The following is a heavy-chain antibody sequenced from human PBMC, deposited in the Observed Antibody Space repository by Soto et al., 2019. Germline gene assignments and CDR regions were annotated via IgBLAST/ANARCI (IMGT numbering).Heavy chain of an antibody. CDR2: ISAYNGNT. V-gene: IGHV1-18*04. CDR1: GYTFTSYG. Sequence: ASVKVSCKASGYTFTSYGISWVRQAPGQGLEWMGWISAYNGNTNYAQKLQGRVTMTTDTSTSTAYMELRSLRSDDTAVYYCARVKEEISNYYYGMDVWGQGTTVTVSS. J-gene: IGHJ6*02. CDR3: ARVKEEISNYYYGMDV.